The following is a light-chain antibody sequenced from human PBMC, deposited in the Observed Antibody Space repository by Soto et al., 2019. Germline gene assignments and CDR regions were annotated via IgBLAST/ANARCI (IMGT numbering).Light chain of an antibody. CDR2: RNN. J-gene: IGLJ7*01. Sequence: QSVLTQPPSASGTPGQRVTISCSGSSSNIGSNYVYWYQQLPGTAPKLLISRNNQRPSGVPDRFSGSKSGTSASLAISGLRSEDEADYYCAAWDDSLSGQVFGGGTQLTVL. V-gene: IGLV1-47*01. CDR1: SSNIGSNY. CDR3: AAWDDSLSGQV.